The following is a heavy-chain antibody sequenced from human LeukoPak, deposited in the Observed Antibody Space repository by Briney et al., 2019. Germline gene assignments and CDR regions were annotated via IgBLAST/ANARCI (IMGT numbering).Heavy chain of an antibody. CDR1: GFTFDDYA. J-gene: IGHJ3*02. CDR3: AKDILDGDYANDAFDI. Sequence: PGRSLRLSCGASGFTFDDYAMHWVRQAPGKGLEWVSGISWNSGSIGYADSVKGRFTISRDNAKNSLYLQMNSLRAEDMALYYCAKDILDGDYANDAFDIWGQGTMVTVSS. D-gene: IGHD4-17*01. CDR2: ISWNSGSI. V-gene: IGHV3-9*03.